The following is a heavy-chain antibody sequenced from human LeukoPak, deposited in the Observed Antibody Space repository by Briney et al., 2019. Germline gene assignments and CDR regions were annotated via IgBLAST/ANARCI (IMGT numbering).Heavy chain of an antibody. CDR1: GFTFMSYI. Sequence: GGSLRLSCTASGFTFMSYILSWVRQAPGKGLEWVSSISGSGTYIYYVDSLKGRFTISRDNAKNSLYLQMNSLRAEDTAVYFCARGLYDTSGWPLGAFDFWGQGTMVTVSS. D-gene: IGHD6-19*01. V-gene: IGHV3-21*01. CDR2: ISGSGTYI. J-gene: IGHJ3*01. CDR3: ARGLYDTSGWPLGAFDF.